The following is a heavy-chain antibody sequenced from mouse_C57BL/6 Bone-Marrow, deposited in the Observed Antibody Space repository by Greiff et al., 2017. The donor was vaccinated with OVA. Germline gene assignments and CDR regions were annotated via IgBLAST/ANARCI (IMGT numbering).Heavy chain of an antibody. Sequence: EVQVVESGAELVRPGASVKLSCTASGFNIKDDYMHWVKQRPEQGLEWIGWIDPENGDTEYASKFQGKATITADTSSNTAYLQLSSLTSEDTAVYYCTSRWLLYAMDYWGQGTSVTVSS. V-gene: IGHV14-4*01. CDR2: IDPENGDT. CDR1: GFNIKDDY. CDR3: TSRWLLYAMDY. D-gene: IGHD2-3*01. J-gene: IGHJ4*01.